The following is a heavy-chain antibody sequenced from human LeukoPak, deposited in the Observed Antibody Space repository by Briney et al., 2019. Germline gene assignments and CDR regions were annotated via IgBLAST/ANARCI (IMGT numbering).Heavy chain of an antibody. CDR1: GYSFTSYW. D-gene: IGHD1-26*01. CDR2: IYPGDSDT. J-gene: IGHJ4*02. V-gene: IGHV5-51*01. Sequence: GESLQISFKGSGYSFTSYWIGWVRPLPGKGLEWMGIIYPGDSDTRYSPSFQGQVTISADKPIGTAYLQWSSLKASDTAMYYCARRDSGWVGATGLNFDYWGQGALVTVSS. CDR3: ARRDSGWVGATGLNFDY.